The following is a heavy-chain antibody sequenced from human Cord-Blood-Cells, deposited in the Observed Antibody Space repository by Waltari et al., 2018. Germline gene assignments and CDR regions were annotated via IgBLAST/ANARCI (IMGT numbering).Heavy chain of an antibody. CDR1: GGSISSSSYY. CDR3: ARYSATVTTFLDY. V-gene: IGHV4-39*01. Sequence: QLQLQESGPGLVKPSETLSLTCTVSGGSISSSSYYWGWIRQPPGKGLELIGSIYYSGSTYYNPSLKSRVTISVDTSKNQFSLKLSSVTAADTAVYYCARYSATVTTFLDYWGQGTLVTVSS. J-gene: IGHJ4*02. CDR2: IYYSGST. D-gene: IGHD4-4*01.